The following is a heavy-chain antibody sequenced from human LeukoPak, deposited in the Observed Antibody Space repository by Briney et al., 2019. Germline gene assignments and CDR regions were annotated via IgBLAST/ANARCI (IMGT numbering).Heavy chain of an antibody. CDR1: GFTFTNYW. J-gene: IGHJ4*02. CDR3: ARVQGSSGPGIFEY. D-gene: IGHD6-19*01. CDR2: IKQDGSEK. Sequence: GGSLRLSCAASGFTFTNYWMGWVRQAPGKGLEWVANIKQDGSEKYYVDSVKGRSTVSRDNAKSSLYLQMNSLRAEDTAVYYCARVQGSSGPGIFEYWGQGTLVTVSS. V-gene: IGHV3-7*03.